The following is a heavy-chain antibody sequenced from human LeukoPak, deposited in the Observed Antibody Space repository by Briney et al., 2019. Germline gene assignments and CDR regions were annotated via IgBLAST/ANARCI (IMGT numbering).Heavy chain of an antibody. V-gene: IGHV4-34*01. CDR1: GFTFSNAW. CDR3: ARSFSVVVPAAIRGYYFDY. J-gene: IGHJ4*02. CDR2: INHSGST. D-gene: IGHD2-2*01. Sequence: GSLRLSCAASGFTFSNAWMSWVRQPPGKGLEWIGEINHSGSTNYNPSLKSRVTISVDTSKNQFSLKLSSVTAADTAVYYCARSFSVVVPAAIRGYYFDYWGQGTLVTVSS.